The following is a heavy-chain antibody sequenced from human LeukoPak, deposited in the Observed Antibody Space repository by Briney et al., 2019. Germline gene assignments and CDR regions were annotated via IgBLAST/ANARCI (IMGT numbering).Heavy chain of an antibody. CDR3: ARHEGSGWPNWFDP. Sequence: SETLSLTCTVSGGSISSSSYYWGWIRQPPGKGLEWIGSICYSGSTYDNPSLKSRLTISIDTSKNQFSLNLSSVTAADTAVYYCARHEGSGWPNWFDPWGQGTLVTVSS. CDR1: GGSISSSSYY. CDR2: ICYSGST. D-gene: IGHD6-19*01. V-gene: IGHV4-39*01. J-gene: IGHJ5*02.